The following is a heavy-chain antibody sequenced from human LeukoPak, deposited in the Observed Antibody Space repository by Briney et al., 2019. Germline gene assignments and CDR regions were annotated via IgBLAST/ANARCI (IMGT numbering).Heavy chain of an antibody. CDR1: GFTFSGSA. CDR3: TRPLGYCSGGSCASYDY. V-gene: IGHV3-73*01. CDR2: FRSKANRYAT. J-gene: IGHJ4*02. D-gene: IGHD2-15*01. Sequence: PGGSMRRSCAASGFTFSGSAMHWVRQASGKGLEWVGRFRSKANRYATAYAASVKGMFTISRDDSKNTAYLQLNSLKTEDTAVYYCTRPLGYCSGGSCASYDYWGQGTLVTVSS.